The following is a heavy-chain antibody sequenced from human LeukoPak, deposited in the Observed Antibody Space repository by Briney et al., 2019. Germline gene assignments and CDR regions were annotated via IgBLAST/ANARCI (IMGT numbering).Heavy chain of an antibody. V-gene: IGHV1-69*13. CDR1: GGTFSSYA. CDR2: IIPIFGTA. D-gene: IGHD3-9*01. CDR3: ARAHYYDILTGYYRVFDY. J-gene: IGHJ4*02. Sequence: SVKVSRKASGGTFSSYAISWVRQAPGQGLEWVGGIIPIFGTANYAQKFQGRVTITADESTSTAYMELSSLRSEDTAVYYCARAHYYDILTGYYRVFDYWGQGTLVTVSS.